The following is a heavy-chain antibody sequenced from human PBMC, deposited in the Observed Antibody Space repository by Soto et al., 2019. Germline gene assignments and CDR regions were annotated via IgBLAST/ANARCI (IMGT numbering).Heavy chain of an antibody. J-gene: IGHJ5*02. CDR1: GFSLSTTGEG. CDR2: IYWDDDV. D-gene: IGHD2-15*01. Sequence: GSGPTLVNPTQTLTLNCAFSGFSLSTTGEGVGWFRQPPGKAPEWLALIYWDDDVRYSPSLRNRLTITKDTSENQVVLTMTNIDPLDTATYYCVHRTVSNGAWSDPWGQGILVTVSS. CDR3: VHRTVSNGAWSDP. V-gene: IGHV2-5*02.